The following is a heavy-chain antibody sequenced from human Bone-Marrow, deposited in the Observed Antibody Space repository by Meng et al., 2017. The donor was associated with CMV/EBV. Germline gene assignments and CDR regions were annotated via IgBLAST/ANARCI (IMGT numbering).Heavy chain of an antibody. CDR1: GYTFTDYW. D-gene: IGHD2-15*01. J-gene: IGHJ5*02. CDR3: VRMGRIKPGRNWFDP. CDR2: IYPSDSDT. Sequence: KVSCKVSGYTFTDYWIGWVRQMPGKGLEWMGIIYPSDSDTRYSPSFQGQVTISADKSIRTAYLQWSSLKVSDTAMYYCVRMGRIKPGRNWFDPWGQGTVVTVSS. V-gene: IGHV5-51*01.